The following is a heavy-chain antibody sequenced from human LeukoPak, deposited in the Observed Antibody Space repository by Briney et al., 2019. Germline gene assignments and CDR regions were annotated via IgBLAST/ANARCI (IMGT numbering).Heavy chain of an antibody. CDR3: ARPNITSYYDSRGYDAFDV. D-gene: IGHD3-22*01. J-gene: IGHJ3*01. CDR2: IYPGDSDT. V-gene: IGHV5-51*01. Sequence: GESLKISCKGSGYSFTNYWIGWVRQMPGKGLEWMGIIYPGDSDTTYSPSFQGQVTISADKSISTAYLQWSSLKASDTAIYYCARPNITSYYDSRGYDAFDVWGQGTMVTVSS. CDR1: GYSFTNYW.